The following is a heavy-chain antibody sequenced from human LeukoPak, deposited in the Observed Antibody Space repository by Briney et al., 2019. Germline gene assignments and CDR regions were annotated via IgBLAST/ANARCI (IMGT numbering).Heavy chain of an antibody. V-gene: IGHV3-23*01. D-gene: IGHD3-22*01. CDR3: AKDPGTYYYDSSGEG. Sequence: GGSLRLSCAASGFSVSTNYMSWVRQAPGKGLEWVSAISGSGGSTYYADSVKGRFTISRNNSKNTLYLQMNSLRAEDTAVYYCAKDPGTYYYDSSGEGWGQGTLVTVSS. CDR2: ISGSGGST. J-gene: IGHJ1*01. CDR1: GFSVSTNY.